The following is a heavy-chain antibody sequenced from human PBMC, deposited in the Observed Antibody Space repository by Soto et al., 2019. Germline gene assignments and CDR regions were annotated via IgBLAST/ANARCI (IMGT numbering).Heavy chain of an antibody. CDR3: ARDPLYCSSTNCRTTLAGPYYYYYMDV. Sequence: GGSLRLSCAASGFTFSSYGMHWVRQAPGKGLEWVAVIWYDGSNKYYTDSVKGRFTISRDNSKNTLYLQMSSLRAEDTAVYYCARDPLYCSSTNCRTTLAGPYYYYYMDVWGKGTTVTVSS. J-gene: IGHJ6*03. CDR1: GFTFSSYG. CDR2: IWYDGSNK. V-gene: IGHV3-33*01. D-gene: IGHD2-2*01.